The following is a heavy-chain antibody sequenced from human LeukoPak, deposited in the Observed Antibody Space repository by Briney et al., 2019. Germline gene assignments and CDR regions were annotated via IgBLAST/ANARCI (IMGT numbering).Heavy chain of an antibody. Sequence: ASVKVSCKASGYTFTSYGISWVRQAPGQWLEWMGWINPNSGGTDYAQKFQGRVTMTRDTSISTAYMELSRLRSDDTAVYYCARSSSGYADDAFDIWGQGTMVTVSS. J-gene: IGHJ3*02. CDR1: GYTFTSYG. D-gene: IGHD3-22*01. V-gene: IGHV1-2*02. CDR2: INPNSGGT. CDR3: ARSSSGYADDAFDI.